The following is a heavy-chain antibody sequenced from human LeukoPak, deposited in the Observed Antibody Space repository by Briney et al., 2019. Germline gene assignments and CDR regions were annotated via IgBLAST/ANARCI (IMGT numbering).Heavy chain of an antibody. V-gene: IGHV1-2*02. J-gene: IGHJ4*02. CDR3: ARVGWEAPRLHFDS. CDR2: INPNSGGT. Sequence: ASVRVSCKASGYTFSDYYIHWVRPAPGQGLGWMGWINPNSGGTHYAQKFQGRVTMTRDTSISTAYMELSRLRSDDTAVYSCARVGWEAPRLHFDSWGQGTLLTVSS. D-gene: IGHD1-26*01. CDR1: GYTFSDYY.